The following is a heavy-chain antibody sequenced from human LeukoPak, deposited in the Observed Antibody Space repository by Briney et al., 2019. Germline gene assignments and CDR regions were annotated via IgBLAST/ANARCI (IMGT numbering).Heavy chain of an antibody. V-gene: IGHV1-69*04. Sequence: GSSVKVSCKASGGTVSRYAISWVRQAPGQGLEWMGRIIPIFGIANYAQKFQGRVTITADKSTSTAYMELSSLRSEDTAVYYCAREGEDVEMANWGQGTLVTVSS. D-gene: IGHD5-24*01. CDR1: GGTVSRYA. CDR2: IIPIFGIA. CDR3: AREGEDVEMAN. J-gene: IGHJ4*02.